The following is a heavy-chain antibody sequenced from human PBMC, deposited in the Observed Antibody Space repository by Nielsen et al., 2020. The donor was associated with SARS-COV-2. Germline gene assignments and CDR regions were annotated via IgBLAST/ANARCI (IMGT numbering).Heavy chain of an antibody. CDR1: GFTFGDYA. D-gene: IGHD5-18*01. CDR3: TRVNEVDTAKGWFDP. V-gene: IGHV3-49*03. CDR2: IRSKAYGGTT. J-gene: IGHJ5*02. Sequence: GESLKISCTASGFTFGDYAMSWFRQAPGKGLEWVGFIRSKAYGGTTEYAASVKGRFTISRDDSKSIAYLQMNSLKTEDTAVYYCTRVNEVDTAKGWFDPWGQGTLAPSPQ.